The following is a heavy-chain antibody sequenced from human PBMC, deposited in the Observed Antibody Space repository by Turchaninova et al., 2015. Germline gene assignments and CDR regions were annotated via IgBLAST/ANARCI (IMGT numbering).Heavy chain of an antibody. CDR3: ASWRGDYVWWSYRPPSH. CDR1: GGTFSSYA. Sequence: GAEVKKPGSSVKVSCKASGGTFSSYAISWVRQAPGQGLEWMGGIIPIFGTANYAQKFQGRVTITADESTSTAYMELSSLRSEDTAGYYCASWRGDYVWWSYRPPSHWGQGTLVTVSS. V-gene: IGHV1-69*01. D-gene: IGHD3-16*02. CDR2: IIPIFGTA. J-gene: IGHJ4*02.